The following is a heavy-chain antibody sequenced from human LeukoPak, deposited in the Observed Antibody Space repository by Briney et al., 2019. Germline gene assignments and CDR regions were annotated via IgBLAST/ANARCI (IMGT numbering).Heavy chain of an antibody. CDR2: IYYSGST. V-gene: IGHV4-59*08. Sequence: PSETLSLTCTVSGGSISSYYWSWIRQPPGKGLEWIGYIYYSGSTNYNPSLKSRVTISVDTSKNQFSLKLSSVTAADTAVYYCARHRAAADPSLDYRGQGTLVTVSS. J-gene: IGHJ4*02. D-gene: IGHD6-13*01. CDR1: GGSISSYY. CDR3: ARHRAAADPSLDY.